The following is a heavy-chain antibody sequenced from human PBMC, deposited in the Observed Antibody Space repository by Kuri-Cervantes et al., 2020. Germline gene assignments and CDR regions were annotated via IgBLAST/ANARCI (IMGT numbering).Heavy chain of an antibody. CDR2: ISYDGSNK. D-gene: IGHD5-18*01. V-gene: IGHV3-30-3*01. CDR1: GFTFSSYA. J-gene: IGHJ6*02. Sequence: GGSLRLSCAASGFTFSSYAMHWVRQAPGKGLEWVAVISYDGSNKYYADSVKGRFTISRDNSKNTLYLQMNSLRAEDTAVYYCARKRGYSGPFGYYYGMDVWGQGTTVTVSS. CDR3: ARKRGYSGPFGYYYGMDV.